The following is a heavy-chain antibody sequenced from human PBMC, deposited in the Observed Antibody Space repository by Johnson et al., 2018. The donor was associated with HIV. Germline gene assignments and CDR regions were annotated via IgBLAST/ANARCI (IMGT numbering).Heavy chain of an antibody. CDR1: GFTFSSYG. CDR2: ISYDGSNK. CDR3: ASFAAAGDAFDL. Sequence: QMMLVESGGGVVQPGRSLRLSCAASGFTFSSYGMHWVRQAPGKGLEWVAVISYDGSNKYYADSVKGRFTISRDNSKNTLYLQMNSLRAEDTAVYYCASFAAAGDAFDLWGQGTMVTVSS. V-gene: IGHV3-30*19. J-gene: IGHJ3*01. D-gene: IGHD6-13*01.